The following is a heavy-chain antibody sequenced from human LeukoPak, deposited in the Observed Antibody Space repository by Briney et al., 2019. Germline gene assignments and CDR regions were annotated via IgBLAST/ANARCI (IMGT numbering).Heavy chain of an antibody. CDR1: GGSISSYY. CDR3: ARRLAMGYYYYGMDV. D-gene: IGHD2/OR15-2a*01. J-gene: IGHJ6*02. CDR2: IYYRGST. V-gene: IGHV4-59*01. Sequence: SETLSLTCTVSGGSISSYYWSWIRQPPGRGLEWIGYIYYRGSTNYNPSLKSRVTISVDTSKNQFSLKLSSVTAADTAVYYCARRLAMGYYYYGMDVWGQGTTVTVSS.